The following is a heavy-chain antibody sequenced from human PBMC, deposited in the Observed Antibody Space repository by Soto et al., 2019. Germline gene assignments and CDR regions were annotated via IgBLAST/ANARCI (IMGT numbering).Heavy chain of an antibody. V-gene: IGHV3-23*01. CDR1: GVGLSTYA. Sequence: EVQLLESGGGFVQPGGSLRLSCTASGVGLSTYAISWVRQAPGKGLEWVSVISGNSGKTDYADSVKGRFSISRDKSENTVYLQMNRLSAEDTAVYYCALPSCGGDCYSPFDYWGQGTLVTGSS. D-gene: IGHD2-21*02. J-gene: IGHJ4*02. CDR3: ALPSCGGDCYSPFDY. CDR2: ISGNSGKT.